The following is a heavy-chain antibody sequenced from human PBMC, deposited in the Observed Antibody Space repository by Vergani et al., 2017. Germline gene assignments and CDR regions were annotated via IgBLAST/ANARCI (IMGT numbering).Heavy chain of an antibody. J-gene: IGHJ4*02. V-gene: IGHV4-59*11. CDR3: ARLETTVVGY. Sequence: QVQLQESGPGLVKPSETLSLTCTVSGGSISSHYWSWIRQPPGKGLEWIGYIYYSGSTNYNPSLKSRVTISVDTSKNQFSLKLSSVTAADTAVYYCARLETTVVGYWGQGTLVTVSS. CDR2: IYYSGST. CDR1: GGSISSHY. D-gene: IGHD4-23*01.